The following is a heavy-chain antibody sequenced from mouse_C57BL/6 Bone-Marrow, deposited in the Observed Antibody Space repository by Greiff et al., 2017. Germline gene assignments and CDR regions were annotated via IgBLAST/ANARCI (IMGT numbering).Heavy chain of an antibody. CDR2: IHPSDSDT. CDR1: GYTFTSYW. D-gene: IGHD1-1*01. Sequence: QVHVKQPGAELVKPGASVKVSCKASGYTFTSYWMHWVKQRPGQGLEWIGRIHPSDSDTNYNQKFKGKATLTVDKSSSTAYMQLSSLTSEDSAVYYCAISAGSSYAWFAYWGQGTLVTVSA. J-gene: IGHJ3*01. V-gene: IGHV1-74*01. CDR3: AISAGSSYAWFAY.